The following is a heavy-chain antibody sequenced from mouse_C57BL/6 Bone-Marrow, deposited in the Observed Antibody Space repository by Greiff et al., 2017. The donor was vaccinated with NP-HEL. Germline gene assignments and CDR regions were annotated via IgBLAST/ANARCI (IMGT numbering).Heavy chain of an antibody. CDR2: ISYDGSN. V-gene: IGHV3-6*01. Sequence: EVQLQQSEPGLVKPSQSLSLTCSVTGYSITSGYYWNWIRQFPGNKLEWMGYISYDGSNNYNPSLKNRISITRDTSKNQFFLKLNSVTTEDTATYYCALWLRRGGRDAMDYWGQGTSVTVSS. J-gene: IGHJ4*01. CDR3: ALWLRRGGRDAMDY. D-gene: IGHD2-2*01. CDR1: GYSITSGYY.